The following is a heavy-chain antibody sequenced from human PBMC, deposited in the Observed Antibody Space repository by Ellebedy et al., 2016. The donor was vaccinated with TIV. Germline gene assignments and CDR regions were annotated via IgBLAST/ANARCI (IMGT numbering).Heavy chain of an antibody. CDR2: INGDESNI. D-gene: IGHD1-20*01. CDR3: ARDPYNWNGSFDY. CDR1: GFNFSSSW. J-gene: IGHJ4*02. Sequence: GESLKIFCSASGFNFSSSWVQWVRQVPGKGLVWVARINGDESNIGYANSVKGRFTISKDNAKRTLYMQMNSLRAEDTAVYYCARDPYNWNGSFDYWGQGTLVTVSS. V-gene: IGHV3-74*01.